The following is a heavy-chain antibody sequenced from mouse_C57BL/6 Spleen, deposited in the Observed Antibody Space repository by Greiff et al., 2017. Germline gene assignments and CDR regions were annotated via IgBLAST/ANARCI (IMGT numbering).Heavy chain of an antibody. J-gene: IGHJ2*01. CDR3: TRALITTVVAAGDY. CDR1: GYTFTDYE. V-gene: IGHV1-15*01. CDR2: IDPETGGT. D-gene: IGHD1-1*01. Sequence: LQESGAELVRPGASVTLSCKASGYTFTDYEMHWVKQTPVHGLEWIGAIDPETGGTAYNQKFKGKAILTADKSSSTAYMELRSLTSEDSAVYYCTRALITTVVAAGDYWGQGTTLTVSS.